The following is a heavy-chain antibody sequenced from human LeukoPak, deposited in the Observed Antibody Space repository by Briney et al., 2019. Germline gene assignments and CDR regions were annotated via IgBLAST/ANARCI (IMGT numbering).Heavy chain of an antibody. V-gene: IGHV3-74*03. Sequence: PGGSVRLSCVGSGFTFSRYGLIWVRQAPGKGLEWVSGINRDGGVTTYADSVKGRFTISRDNAKNTLYLQMDGLRAEDTALYYCAPLTQCAFTTCPRSWGQGILVTVSS. CDR2: INRDGGVT. D-gene: IGHD2-2*01. CDR3: APLTQCAFTTCPRS. CDR1: GFTFSRYG. J-gene: IGHJ5*02.